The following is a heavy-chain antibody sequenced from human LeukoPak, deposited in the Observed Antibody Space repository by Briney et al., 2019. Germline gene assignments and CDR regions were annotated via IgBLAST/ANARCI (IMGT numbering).Heavy chain of an antibody. CDR1: GFIFTSYT. V-gene: IGHV3-30*04. J-gene: IGHJ3*02. Sequence: GGSLRLSCAASGFIFTSYTMHWVRQAPGKGLEWVAFISSDGKYTYYADSVRGRFTITRDHTKNTLYLQMDRLEVEDTAVYYCARPCRGTSTYDDFDIWGQGTMVTVSS. CDR3: ARPCRGTSTYDDFDI. CDR2: ISSDGKYT.